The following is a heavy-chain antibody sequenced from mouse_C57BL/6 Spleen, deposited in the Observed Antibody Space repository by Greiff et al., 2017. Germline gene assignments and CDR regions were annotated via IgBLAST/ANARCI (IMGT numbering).Heavy chain of an antibody. Sequence: VQLQQPGAELVKPGASVKVSCKASGYTFTSYWMHWVKQRPGQGLEWIGRIHPSDSDTNYNQKFKGKATLTVDKSSSTAYMQLSSLTSEDSAVYYCARITTVVAPYYAMDYWGQGTSVTVSS. CDR2: IHPSDSDT. J-gene: IGHJ4*01. CDR1: GYTFTSYW. V-gene: IGHV1-74*01. D-gene: IGHD1-1*01. CDR3: ARITTVVAPYYAMDY.